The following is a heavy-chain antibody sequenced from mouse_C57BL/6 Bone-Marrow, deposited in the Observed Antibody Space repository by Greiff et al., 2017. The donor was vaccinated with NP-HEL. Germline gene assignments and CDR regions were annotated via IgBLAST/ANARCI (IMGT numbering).Heavy chain of an antibody. CDR2: INPNNGGT. D-gene: IGHD2-1*01. CDR1: GYTFTDYY. CDR3: ARTYGTGRYYAMDY. J-gene: IGHJ4*01. Sequence: EVQLQQSGPELVKPGASVKISCKASGYTFTDYYMNWVKQSHGKSLEWIGDINPNNGGTSYNQKFKGKATLTVDKSSSTAYMELRSLTSEDSAVYYCARTYGTGRYYAMDYWGQGTSVTVSS. V-gene: IGHV1-26*01.